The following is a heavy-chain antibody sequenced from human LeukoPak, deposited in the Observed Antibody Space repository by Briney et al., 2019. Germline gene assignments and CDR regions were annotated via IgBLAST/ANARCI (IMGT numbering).Heavy chain of an antibody. D-gene: IGHD5-18*01. CDR2: ISYDGSDK. V-gene: IGHV3-30*18. CDR1: GFTFSNYG. Sequence: GGSLRLSCAASGFTFSNYGMHWVRQAPGRGLEWVAVISYDGSDKYYADSVKGRFTISRDNSKNTLYLQMNGLRAEDTAVYFCAKDGDTAMITLFDYWGQGTLVTVSS. J-gene: IGHJ4*02. CDR3: AKDGDTAMITLFDY.